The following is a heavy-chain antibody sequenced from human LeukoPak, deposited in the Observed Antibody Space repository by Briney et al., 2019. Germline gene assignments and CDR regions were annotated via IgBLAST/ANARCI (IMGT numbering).Heavy chain of an antibody. Sequence: GGSLRLSCAASGFTFDDYAMHWVRQAPGKGLEWVSVISDSGDATFYADSVKGRFTISRDNAKNSLYLQMNSLRAEDTAVYYCARGSAGSGSYYIRNYYMDVWGQGTLVTVSS. CDR3: ARGSAGSGSYYIRNYYMDV. CDR1: GFTFDDYA. CDR2: ISDSGDAT. D-gene: IGHD3-10*01. V-gene: IGHV3-20*04. J-gene: IGHJ4*02.